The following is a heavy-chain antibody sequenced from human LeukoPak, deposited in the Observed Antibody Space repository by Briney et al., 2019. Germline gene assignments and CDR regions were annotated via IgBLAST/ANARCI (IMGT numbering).Heavy chain of an antibody. J-gene: IGHJ4*02. D-gene: IGHD5-18*01. CDR3: ARDNSKRGYSYGPQGY. Sequence: QSGGSLRLXCAASGFTFSSYAMHWVRQAPGKGLEYVSAISSNGGSTYYANSAKGRFTISRDNSKNTLYLQMGSLRAEDMAVYYCARDNSKRGYSYGPQGYWGQGTLVTVSS. CDR1: GFTFSSYA. V-gene: IGHV3-64*01. CDR2: ISSNGGST.